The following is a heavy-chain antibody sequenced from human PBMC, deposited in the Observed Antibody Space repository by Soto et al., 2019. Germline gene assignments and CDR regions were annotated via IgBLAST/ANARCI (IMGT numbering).Heavy chain of an antibody. Sequence: LRLSCEASGFTFSDFWMHWVRQAPGKGLVWVSRVNGDGSSTSYADSVKGRFTISRDNAKNTLYLQMNSLRVEDTAVYYCTRGAWDCASGSCLINRWGQGTLVTVSS. V-gene: IGHV3-74*01. D-gene: IGHD2-2*01. CDR3: TRGAWDCASGSCLINR. CDR2: VNGDGSST. CDR1: GFTFSDFW. J-gene: IGHJ5*02.